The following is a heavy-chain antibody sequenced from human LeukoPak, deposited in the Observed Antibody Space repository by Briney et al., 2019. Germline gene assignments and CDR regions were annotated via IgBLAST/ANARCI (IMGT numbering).Heavy chain of an antibody. J-gene: IGHJ4*02. Sequence: PSETLSLTCTVSGGSISSYYWSWVRQPPGKGLEWVGYMYYSGNTNYNPSLKSRVTISVDTSKNQFSLNLSSVTAADTAVYYCARLRGNYFPDYWGQGTLVTVSS. CDR3: ARLRGNYFPDY. CDR2: MYYSGNT. V-gene: IGHV4-59*12. CDR1: GGSISSYY. D-gene: IGHD4-11*01.